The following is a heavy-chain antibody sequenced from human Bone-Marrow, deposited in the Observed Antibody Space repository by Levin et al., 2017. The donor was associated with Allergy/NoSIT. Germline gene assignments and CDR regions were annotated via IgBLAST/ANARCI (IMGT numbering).Heavy chain of an antibody. D-gene: IGHD4-23*01. CDR3: AGGLKSYYFDY. CDR1: EYSFRNRY. J-gene: IGHJ4*02. Sequence: TGGSLRLSCKSSEYSFRNRYLHWVRQAPGQALEWMGWTRSFHGGTKYAQRFEDRVTISWDKSLNTLYMEMSSLRSEDTAIYYCAGGLKSYYFDYWGQGTLVTVSS. CDR2: TRSFHGGT. V-gene: IGHV1-45*02.